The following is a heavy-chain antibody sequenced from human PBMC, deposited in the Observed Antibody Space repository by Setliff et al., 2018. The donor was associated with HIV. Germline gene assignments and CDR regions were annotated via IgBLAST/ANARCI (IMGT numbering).Heavy chain of an antibody. CDR1: GYSFTSYW. Sequence: RGESLKISCKASGYSFTSYWIGWVRQMPGKGLEWMGIIYPGDSDTRYSPSFQGQVTLSADKSISTAYLQWSSLKASDTAMYYCARHLIPGDPRYSSSWYYWGQGTLVTVSS. CDR2: IYPGDSDT. J-gene: IGHJ4*02. V-gene: IGHV5-51*01. CDR3: ARHLIPGDPRYSSSWYY. D-gene: IGHD6-13*01.